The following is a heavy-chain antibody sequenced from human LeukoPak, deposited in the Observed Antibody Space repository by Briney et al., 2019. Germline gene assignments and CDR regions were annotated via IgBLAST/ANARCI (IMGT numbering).Heavy chain of an antibody. CDR1: GFTFSNYA. V-gene: IGHV3-7*01. D-gene: IGHD5-24*01. Sequence: PGGSLRLSCAASGFTFSNYAMTWVRQVPGKGLEWVTNIKGDGRETYYVDSVKGRFSVFRDNAKNSLFLQMNSLRAEDTAVYYCVRLMEMAATPYYYYYMDVWGKGTTVTVSS. CDR3: VRLMEMAATPYYYYYMDV. J-gene: IGHJ6*03. CDR2: IKGDGRET.